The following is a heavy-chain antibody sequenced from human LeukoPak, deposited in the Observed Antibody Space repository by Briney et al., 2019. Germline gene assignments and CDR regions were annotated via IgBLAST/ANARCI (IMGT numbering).Heavy chain of an antibody. CDR1: GGSISPYY. Sequence: SEALSLTCTVPGGSISPYYWSWVRQTPGKGLEWIGYILYSGTTTNYNPSLKSRVTISVDTSKNQFSLKLSSVTAADTAVYYCARVGDWNDLVYWGQGTLVTVSS. V-gene: IGHV4-59*01. J-gene: IGHJ4*02. CDR3: ARVGDWNDLVY. D-gene: IGHD1-1*01. CDR2: ILYSGTT.